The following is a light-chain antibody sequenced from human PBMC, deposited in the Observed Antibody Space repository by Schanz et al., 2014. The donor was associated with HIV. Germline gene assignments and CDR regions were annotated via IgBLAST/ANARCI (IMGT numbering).Light chain of an antibody. CDR2: GAS. CDR1: QRVRGN. Sequence: EVVMTQSPATLSVSPGERGTLSCRASQRVRGNLAWYQQKPGQAPRLLIYGASSRAPGIPDRFTGGGSGTDFTLTISRLEPEDLAVYYCQQYGSSPKTFGQGTKLEI. CDR3: QQYGSSPKT. J-gene: IGKJ2*01. V-gene: IGKV3-20*01.